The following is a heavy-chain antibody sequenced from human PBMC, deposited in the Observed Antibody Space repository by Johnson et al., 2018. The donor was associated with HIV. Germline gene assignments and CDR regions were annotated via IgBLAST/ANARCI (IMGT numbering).Heavy chain of an antibody. CDR2: ISYDGKST. Sequence: QVQLVESGGGVVQPGRSLRLSCAASGFTFRSYAMHWVRQAPGKGLEWVAVISYDGKSTYYADSVKGRFTISRDNSKNTLYLQMNTLRAEDAAVYYCAKGWDPMTTVNTFAFDIWGQGTMVTVSS. J-gene: IGHJ3*02. CDR3: AKGWDPMTTVNTFAFDI. D-gene: IGHD4-11*01. CDR1: GFTFRSYA. V-gene: IGHV3-30*04.